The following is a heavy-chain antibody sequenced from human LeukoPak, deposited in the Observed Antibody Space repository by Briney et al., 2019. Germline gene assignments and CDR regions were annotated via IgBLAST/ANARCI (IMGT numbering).Heavy chain of an antibody. CDR2: ISGSGGST. D-gene: IGHD3-16*02. J-gene: IGHJ4*02. CDR3: AKDRGDYVWGSYRYFDY. Sequence: GGSLRLSCAAPGFTFSSYAMSWVRQAPGKGLEWVSAISGSGGSTYYADSVKGRFTISRDNSKNTLYLQMNSLRAEDTAVYYCAKDRGDYVWGSYRYFDYWGQGTLVTVSS. CDR1: GFTFSSYA. V-gene: IGHV3-23*01.